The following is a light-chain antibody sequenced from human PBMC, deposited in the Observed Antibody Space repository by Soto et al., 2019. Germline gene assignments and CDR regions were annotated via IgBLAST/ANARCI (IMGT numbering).Light chain of an antibody. Sequence: EIVLTQSPGTLSLSPGERATLSCRASQSVSSSYLAWYQQKPGQAPRLLIYGVSSRATGIPDRFSGSGSGTDCTLTISRLESEDFAVYYCQQYGSSPETFGQGTKVEIK. V-gene: IGKV3-20*01. J-gene: IGKJ1*01. CDR2: GVS. CDR1: QSVSSSY. CDR3: QQYGSSPET.